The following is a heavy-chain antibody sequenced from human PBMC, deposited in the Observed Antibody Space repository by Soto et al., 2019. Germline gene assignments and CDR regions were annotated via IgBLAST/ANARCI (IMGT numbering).Heavy chain of an antibody. V-gene: IGHV3-23*01. Sequence: GGSLRLSCAASGVTFSSYAMSWVRQAPGKGLEWVSAISGSGGSTYYADSVKGRFTISRDNSKNTLYLQMNSLRAEDTAVYYCAKDGGYSYGYSPRYYYGMDVWSQGTTVTVSS. J-gene: IGHJ6*02. CDR3: AKDGGYSYGYSPRYYYGMDV. D-gene: IGHD5-18*01. CDR2: ISGSGGST. CDR1: GVTFSSYA.